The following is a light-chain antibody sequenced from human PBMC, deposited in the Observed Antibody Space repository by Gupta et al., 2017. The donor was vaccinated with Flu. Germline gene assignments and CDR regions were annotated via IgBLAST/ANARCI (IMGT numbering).Light chain of an antibody. CDR2: DTN. CDR3: LLAYSNALWV. J-gene: IGLJ3*02. CDR1: TGAVTGDHY. V-gene: IGLV7-46*01. Sequence: TVTLTCGSSTGAVTGDHYAFWFQQKPGQAPRILIYDTNNKHAWTPARFSGSLLGDKAALTLSGAQPEDEADYYCLLAYSNALWVFGGGTKLTV.